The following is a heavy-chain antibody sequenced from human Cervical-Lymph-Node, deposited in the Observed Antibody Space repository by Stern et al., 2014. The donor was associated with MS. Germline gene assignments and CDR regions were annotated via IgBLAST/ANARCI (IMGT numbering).Heavy chain of an antibody. CDR2: IYKPGSV. J-gene: IGHJ4*02. CDR1: GGSLRSYY. V-gene: IGHV4-59*01. CDR3: AREGEYCSGSRCYPFLDY. Sequence: QVQLQESGPGLVKPSETLSLTCTVSGGSLRSYYWNWIRQAPGKGLEWLGFIYKPGSVNYNPSLSSRVAMSVATSKNQFSRTVSSVTAADTAVYYCAREGEYCSGSRCYPFLDYWGQGTLVTVSS. D-gene: IGHD2-15*01.